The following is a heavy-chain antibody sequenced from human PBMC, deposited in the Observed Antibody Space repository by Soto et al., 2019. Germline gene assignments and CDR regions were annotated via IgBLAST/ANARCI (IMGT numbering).Heavy chain of an antibody. J-gene: IGHJ3*02. Sequence: GASVKVSCKASGYTFTSYAMHWVRQAPGQGLEWMGWISAYNGNTNYAQKLQGRVTITRDTSASTAYMELSSLRSEDTAVYYCARFDYDFWSGYRLPLDAFDIWGQGTMVTVSS. CDR2: ISAYNGNT. D-gene: IGHD3-3*01. V-gene: IGHV1-3*01. CDR3: ARFDYDFWSGYRLPLDAFDI. CDR1: GYTFTSYA.